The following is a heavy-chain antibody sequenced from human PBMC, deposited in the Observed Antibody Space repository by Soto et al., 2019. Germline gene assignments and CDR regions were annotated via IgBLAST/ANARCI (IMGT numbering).Heavy chain of an antibody. D-gene: IGHD4-17*01. CDR3: ARPANTVADHFDL. J-gene: IGHJ4*02. CDR1: GYTFTIYW. CDR2: IYPSDSDT. V-gene: IGHV5-51*01. Sequence: GESLKISCQVSGYTFTIYWIGWVRQMPGKGLEWMGIIYPSDSDTRYSPSFQGQVTISADQSINTAYLQWDSLKASDTAIYYCARPANTVADHFDLWGQGTPVTVS.